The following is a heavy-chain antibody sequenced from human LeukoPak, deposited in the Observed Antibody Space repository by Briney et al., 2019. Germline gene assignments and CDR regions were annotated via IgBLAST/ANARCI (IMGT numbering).Heavy chain of an antibody. CDR3: ARLIPPDGDYSSWFDP. D-gene: IGHD4-17*01. Sequence: GASVKVSCKASGYTFTGYYMHWVRQAPGQGLEWMGWINPNSGGTNYAQKFQGRVTMTRDTSISTAYMELSRLRSDDTAVCYCARLIPPDGDYSSWFDPWGQGTLVTVSS. CDR1: GYTFTGYY. J-gene: IGHJ5*02. CDR2: INPNSGGT. V-gene: IGHV1-2*02.